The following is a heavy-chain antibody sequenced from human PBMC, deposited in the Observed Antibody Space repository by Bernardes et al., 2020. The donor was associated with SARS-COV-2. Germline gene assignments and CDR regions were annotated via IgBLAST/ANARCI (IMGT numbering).Heavy chain of an antibody. CDR1: GFTFSSYS. V-gene: IGHV3-21*01. J-gene: IGHJ6*02. CDR3: ARVENLQEYSTDSGMDV. Sequence: GGSLRLSCAASGFTFSSYSMNWVRQAPGKGLEWVSSISSSSSYIYYADSVKGRFTISRDNAKNSLYLQMNSLRAEDTAVYYCARVENLQEYSTDSGMDVWGQGTTVTVSS. D-gene: IGHD6-6*01. CDR2: ISSSSSYI.